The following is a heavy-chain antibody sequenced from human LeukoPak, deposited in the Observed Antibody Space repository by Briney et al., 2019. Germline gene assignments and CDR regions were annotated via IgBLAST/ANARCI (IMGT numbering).Heavy chain of an antibody. D-gene: IGHD6-13*01. Sequence: QPGGTLRLSCAASGFTFNRFGMSWVRQAPGKGLEWVSAISDNGRTTYYADSVKGRFTISRDNSKNTLFLQMNSLRAEDTAVYYCARGTPSGSSWLNYYYYYMDVWGKGTTVTISS. CDR2: ISDNGRTT. V-gene: IGHV3-23*01. J-gene: IGHJ6*03. CDR1: GFTFNRFG. CDR3: ARGTPSGSSWLNYYYYYMDV.